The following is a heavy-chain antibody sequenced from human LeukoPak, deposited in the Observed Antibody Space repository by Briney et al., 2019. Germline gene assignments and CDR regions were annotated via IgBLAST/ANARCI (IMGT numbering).Heavy chain of an antibody. Sequence: GESLKIPCKGSGYSFTSYWIGWVRQMPGKGLEWMGIIYPGDSDTRYSPSFQGQVTISADKSISTAYLQWSSLKASDTAMYYCARHRITMVRGVIIPYYYYYMDVWGKGTTVTVSS. D-gene: IGHD3-10*01. CDR3: ARHRITMVRGVIIPYYYYYMDV. CDR1: GYSFTSYW. V-gene: IGHV5-51*01. J-gene: IGHJ6*03. CDR2: IYPGDSDT.